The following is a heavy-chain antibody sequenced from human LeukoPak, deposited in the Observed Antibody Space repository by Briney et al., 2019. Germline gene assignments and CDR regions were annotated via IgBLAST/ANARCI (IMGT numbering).Heavy chain of an antibody. D-gene: IGHD3-3*01. CDR2: IYYSGNT. Sequence: SETLSLTCTVSGDSVNNYYWSWIRQPPGKGLEWIGYIYYSGNTNYSPSLKSRVTISVDTSKNQFSLKLSSVTAADTAVYYCARELADYDFWSGTLYFDYWGQGTLVTVSS. CDR1: GDSVNNYY. J-gene: IGHJ4*02. V-gene: IGHV4-59*02. CDR3: ARELADYDFWSGTLYFDY.